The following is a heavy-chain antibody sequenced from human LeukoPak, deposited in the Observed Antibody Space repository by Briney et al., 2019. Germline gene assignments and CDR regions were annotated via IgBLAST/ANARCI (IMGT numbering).Heavy chain of an antibody. Sequence: ASVKVSCKASGYTFTAYYMHWVRQAPGQGLEWMGWINPNSGDTNYAQKVQGRVTLTRDTSISTAHMELSRLRSDDTAVYYCARDEYVLTSFDPWGQGTLVTVSS. D-gene: IGHD3-16*01. CDR2: INPNSGDT. CDR1: GYTFTAYY. J-gene: IGHJ5*02. V-gene: IGHV1-2*02. CDR3: ARDEYVLTSFDP.